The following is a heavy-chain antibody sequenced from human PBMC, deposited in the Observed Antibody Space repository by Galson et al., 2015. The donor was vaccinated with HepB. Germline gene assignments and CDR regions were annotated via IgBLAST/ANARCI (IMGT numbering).Heavy chain of an antibody. J-gene: IGHJ6*02. Sequence: SVKVSCKASGYTFTGYYMHWVRQAPGQGLEWMGWINPNSGGTNYAQKFQGWVTMTGDTSISTAYMELSRLKSDDTAVYYCAREIGCNGGSCYSSDYYYYYGMDVWGQGTTVTVSS. D-gene: IGHD2-15*01. CDR1: GYTFTGYY. CDR2: INPNSGGT. CDR3: AREIGCNGGSCYSSDYYYYYGMDV. V-gene: IGHV1-2*04.